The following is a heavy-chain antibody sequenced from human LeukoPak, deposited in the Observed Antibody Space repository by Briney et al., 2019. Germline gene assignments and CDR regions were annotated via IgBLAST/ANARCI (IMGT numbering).Heavy chain of an antibody. Sequence: PSETLSLTCAVYGGSFSGYYWSWIRQPPGKGLEWIGEINHSGSTNYNPSFKSRVTISVDTSKNQFSLKLSSVTAADTAVYYCARGLGSSLDYWGQGTLVTVSS. CDR3: ARGLGSSLDY. J-gene: IGHJ4*02. V-gene: IGHV4-34*01. CDR2: INHSGST. D-gene: IGHD1-26*01. CDR1: GGSFSGYY.